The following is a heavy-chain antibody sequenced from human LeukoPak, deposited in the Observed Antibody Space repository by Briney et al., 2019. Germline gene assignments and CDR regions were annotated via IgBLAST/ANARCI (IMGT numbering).Heavy chain of an antibody. CDR2: ISAYNGNT. D-gene: IGHD3-10*01. CDR1: GYTFTSYG. CDR3: ARPAGWFGELLGGYFDY. J-gene: IGHJ4*02. Sequence: GSVTVSCKASGYTFTSYGISWGRQAPGQGGEWMGWISAYNGNTKYAQKLQGRVTMTTDTSTSTAYMEMRSLRSDDTAVYYCARPAGWFGELLGGYFDYCGQGTLVTVSS. V-gene: IGHV1-18*04.